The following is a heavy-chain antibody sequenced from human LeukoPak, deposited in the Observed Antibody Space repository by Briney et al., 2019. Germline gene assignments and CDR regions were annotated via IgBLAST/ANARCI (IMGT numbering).Heavy chain of an antibody. J-gene: IGHJ4*02. V-gene: IGHV1-2*02. Sequence: ASVKVSCKTSGYTFTDFYFYWLRQAPGQGPEWVGWIFPRNGDTNYAQKFQDRVTRTRDTSISTAYMELSRLTSDDTAIYYCARDGDSPMVDFDYWGQGTLVTVSS. CDR3: ARDGDSPMVDFDY. CDR1: GYTFTDFY. D-gene: IGHD5-18*01. CDR2: IFPRNGDT.